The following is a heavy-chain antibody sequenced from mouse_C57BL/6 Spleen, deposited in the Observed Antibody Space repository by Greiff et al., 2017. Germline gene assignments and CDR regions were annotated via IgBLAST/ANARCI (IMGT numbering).Heavy chain of an antibody. CDR2: ISSGSSTI. Sequence: EVQLVESGGGLVKPGGSLKLSCAASGFTFSDYGMHWVRQAPEKGLEWVAYISSGSSTIYYADTVKGRFTISRDNAKNTLFLQMTSLRSEDTAMYYCATLYDYDGYYYAMDYWGQGTSVTVSS. CDR1: GFTFSDYG. CDR3: ATLYDYDGYYYAMDY. D-gene: IGHD2-4*01. V-gene: IGHV5-17*01. J-gene: IGHJ4*01.